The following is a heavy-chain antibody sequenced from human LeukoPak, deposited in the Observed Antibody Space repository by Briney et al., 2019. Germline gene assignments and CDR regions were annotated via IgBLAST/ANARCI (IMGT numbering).Heavy chain of an antibody. D-gene: IGHD2-2*01. J-gene: IGHJ6*03. CDR1: GYTFTSYD. V-gene: IGHV1-8*01. Sequence: ASVKVSCKASGYTFTSYDINWVRQATGQGPEWMGWMNPNSGNTGYAQKFQGRVTMTRNTSISTAYMELSSLRSEDTAVYYCARTYCSSTSCYVYYMDVWGKGTTVTVSS. CDR3: ARTYCSSTSCYVYYMDV. CDR2: MNPNSGNT.